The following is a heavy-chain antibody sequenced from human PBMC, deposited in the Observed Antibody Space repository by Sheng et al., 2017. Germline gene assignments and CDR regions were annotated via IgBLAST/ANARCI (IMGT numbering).Heavy chain of an antibody. V-gene: IGHV1-2*02. CDR1: GYTFTGYY. CDR3: AMITFGGVTFVGDAFDI. Sequence: QVQLVQSGAEVKKPGASVKVSCKASGYTFTGYYMHWVRQAPGQGLEWMGWINPNSGGTNYAQKFQGRVTMTRDTSISTAYMELSRLRSDDTAVYYCAMITFGGVTFVGDAFDIWGQGTMVTVSS. D-gene: IGHD3-16*01. CDR2: INPNSGGT. J-gene: IGHJ3*02.